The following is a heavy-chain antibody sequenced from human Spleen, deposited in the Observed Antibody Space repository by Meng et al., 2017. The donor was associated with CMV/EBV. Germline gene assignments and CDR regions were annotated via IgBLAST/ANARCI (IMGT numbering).Heavy chain of an antibody. J-gene: IGHJ6*02. Sequence: SVKVSCKASGGTFSSYTISWVRQAPGQGLEWMGRIIPILGIANYAQKFQGRVTITADKSTSTVYMELSSLRSEDTAVYYCARDSRGSTWYLLAGYYYGSGVWGQGTTVTVSS. V-gene: IGHV1-69*04. CDR2: IIPILGIA. CDR1: GGTFSSYT. CDR3: ARDSRGSTWYLLAGYYYGSGV. D-gene: IGHD6-13*01.